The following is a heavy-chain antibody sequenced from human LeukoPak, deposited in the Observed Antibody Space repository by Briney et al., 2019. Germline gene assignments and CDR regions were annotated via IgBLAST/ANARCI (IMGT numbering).Heavy chain of an antibody. CDR1: GDSVSSKSAS. CDR3: ARGTGSLDY. CDR2: TYSRSKWFN. D-gene: IGHD1-26*01. Sequence: SQTLSLTCAISGDSVSSKSASWNWIRQSPSRGLEWLGRTYSRSKWFNDYAVSVKSRIAINPDTSKNQFSLHLTSVTPDDTAVYYCARGTGSLDYWGQGTLVTVSS. J-gene: IGHJ4*02. V-gene: IGHV6-1*01.